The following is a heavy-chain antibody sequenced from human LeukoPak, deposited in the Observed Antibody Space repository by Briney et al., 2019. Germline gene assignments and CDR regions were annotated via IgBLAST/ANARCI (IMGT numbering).Heavy chain of an antibody. J-gene: IGHJ6*02. CDR2: LNSDGSTI. V-gene: IGHV3-74*01. CDR3: ATYYYYYGMDV. Sequence: GGSLRLSCAASGFTFSNYWMHWVRQAPGKGLVWVSRLNSDGSTISYADSVKGRFTISRDNAKNTVYLQMNSLRAEDTAVYYCATYYYYYGMDVWGQGTTVTVSS. CDR1: GFTFSNYW.